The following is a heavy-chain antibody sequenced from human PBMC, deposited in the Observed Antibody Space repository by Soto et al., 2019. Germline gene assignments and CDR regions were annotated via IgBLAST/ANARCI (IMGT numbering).Heavy chain of an antibody. CDR1: GFTFSNYY. V-gene: IGHV3-11*01. D-gene: IGHD3-16*01. CDR2: ISTSGTST. J-gene: IGHJ4*02. CDR3: ARDGVRFRAGFDS. Sequence: QVQLVESGGGLVKPGGSLRLSCAVSGFTFSNYYMAWIRQAPGKGLEWVSYISTSGTSTFYADSVKDRFTMSRDNAENSLFLQMDSLRVEDTAVYFCARDGVRFRAGFDSWGQGTLVTVAS.